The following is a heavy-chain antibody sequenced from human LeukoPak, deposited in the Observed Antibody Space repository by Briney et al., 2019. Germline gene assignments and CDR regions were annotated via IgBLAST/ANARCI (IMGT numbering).Heavy chain of an antibody. D-gene: IGHD6-19*01. CDR2: IYYSGST. V-gene: IGHV4-39*01. Sequence: SETLSLTCTVSGGSISSSSYYWGWIRQPPGTGLEWIGSIYYSGSTYYNPSLKSRATISVDTSKNQFSLKLSSVTAADTAVYYCARHSSGWYYFDYWGQGTLVTVSS. CDR1: GGSISSSSYY. J-gene: IGHJ4*02. CDR3: ARHSSGWYYFDY.